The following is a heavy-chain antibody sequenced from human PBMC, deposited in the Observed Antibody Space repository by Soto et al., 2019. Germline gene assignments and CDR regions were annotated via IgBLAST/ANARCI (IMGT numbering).Heavy chain of an antibody. Sequence: GGSLRLSCAASGFTFRSYAMSWVRQAPGKGLEWVSGISGSVGSTNYADSVKGRFTISRDNAKNSLYLQMNSLRAEDTAVYYCARDLGYYESDGYFDYWGQGALVTVSS. D-gene: IGHD3-22*01. J-gene: IGHJ4*02. CDR3: ARDLGYYESDGYFDY. CDR1: GFTFRSYA. CDR2: ISGSVGST. V-gene: IGHV3-23*01.